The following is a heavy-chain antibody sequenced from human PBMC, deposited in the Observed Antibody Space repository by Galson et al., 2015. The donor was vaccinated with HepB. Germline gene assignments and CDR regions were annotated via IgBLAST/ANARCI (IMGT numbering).Heavy chain of an antibody. V-gene: IGHV3-7*01. D-gene: IGHD1-26*01. CDR3: ARRSGSYFDAIRGRFDY. Sequence: SLRLSCAASRFPFSSYWMSWVRQAPGKGLEWVANIKQDGNEKYYVDSVKGRFTISRDNAKNSLYLQMNSLRAEDTAVYYCARRSGSYFDAIRGRFDYWGQGTLVTVS. CDR1: RFPFSSYW. CDR2: IKQDGNEK. J-gene: IGHJ4*02.